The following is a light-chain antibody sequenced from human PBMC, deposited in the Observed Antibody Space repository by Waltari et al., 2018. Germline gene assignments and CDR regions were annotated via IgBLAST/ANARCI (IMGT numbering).Light chain of an antibody. V-gene: IGKV1-5*03. CDR3: QQYNSYHT. Sequence: DIQMTQSPSTLSASVGDRITITCRASQSISTWLAWYQQKPGKAPKLLIYKASNLESGVPSRFSGSGSGTEFTLTISSLQPDDCATYYCQQYNSYHTFGQGTKLEIK. CDR1: QSISTW. CDR2: KAS. J-gene: IGKJ2*01.